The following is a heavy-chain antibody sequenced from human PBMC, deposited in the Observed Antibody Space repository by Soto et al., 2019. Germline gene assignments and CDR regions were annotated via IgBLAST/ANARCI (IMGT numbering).Heavy chain of an antibody. J-gene: IGHJ4*02. D-gene: IGHD2-15*01. Sequence: ESGGGVVQPGRSLRLSCAASGFTFSSYGMHWVRQAPGKGLEWVAVISYDGSNKYYADSVKGRFTISRDNSKNTLYLQMNSLRAEDTAVYYCATSGGLDYWGQGTLVTVSS. CDR2: ISYDGSNK. V-gene: IGHV3-30*03. CDR1: GFTFSSYG. CDR3: ATSGGLDY.